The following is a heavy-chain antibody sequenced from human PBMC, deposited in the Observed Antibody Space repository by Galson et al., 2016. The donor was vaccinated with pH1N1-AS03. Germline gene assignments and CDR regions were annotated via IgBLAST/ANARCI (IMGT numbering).Heavy chain of an antibody. D-gene: IGHD6-6*01. CDR2: IVPVFGTT. Sequence: SLKLSCKTSGGTFGNYAVSWVRLAPGQGLEWVGAIVPVFGTTNYAQTFQGRLTSTADASTSTANMELSGLRLDDTALYYCMRGGAAHDYYSDGMDSWGHGTTVTVSS. CDR1: GGTFGNYA. J-gene: IGHJ6*02. CDR3: MRGGAAHDYYSDGMDS. V-gene: IGHV1-69*13.